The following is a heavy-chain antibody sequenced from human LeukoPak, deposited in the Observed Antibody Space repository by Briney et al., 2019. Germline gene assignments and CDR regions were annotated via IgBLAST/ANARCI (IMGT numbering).Heavy chain of an antibody. D-gene: IGHD3-3*01. CDR3: AKETITIFGVVIKGYFDY. J-gene: IGHJ4*02. V-gene: IGHV3-23*01. CDR2: ISGSGGST. CDR1: GFTFSSYA. Sequence: GGSLRLSCAASGFTFSSYAMSWVRQAPGKGLEWVSAISGSGGSTYYADSVKGRFTISRDNSKNTLYLQMNSLRAEDTAVYYCAKETITIFGVVIKGYFDYWGQGILVTVSS.